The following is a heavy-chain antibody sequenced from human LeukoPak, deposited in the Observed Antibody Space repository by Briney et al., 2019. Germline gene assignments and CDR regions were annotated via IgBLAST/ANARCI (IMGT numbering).Heavy chain of an antibody. CDR1: GGTFSSYA. CDR2: IIPIFGTA. Sequence: SVKVSCKASGGTFSSYAISWVRQAPGQGLEWMGGIIPIFGTANYAQKFQGRVTITADKSTSTAYMELSSLRSEDTAVYYCARTGYYYASNPPNYYYYMDFWGKGTTVTVSS. J-gene: IGHJ6*03. V-gene: IGHV1-69*06. D-gene: IGHD3-10*01. CDR3: ARTGYYYASNPPNYYYYMDF.